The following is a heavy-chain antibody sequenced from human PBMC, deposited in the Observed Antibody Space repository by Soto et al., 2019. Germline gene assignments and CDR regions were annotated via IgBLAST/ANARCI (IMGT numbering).Heavy chain of an antibody. CDR3: ARQTPDFWSGYYGKIFDS. Sequence: QLQLQESGPGLVKPSETLSLTCTVSGGSISSSSYYWGWIRQPPGKGLEWIGSIYYSGSTYYNTSHKSRVTISADPSINRFSLTLSYVTAADTAVYFCARQTPDFWSGYYGKIFDSWCQGTLVTVSS. CDR2: IYYSGST. D-gene: IGHD3-3*01. CDR1: GGSISSSSYY. V-gene: IGHV4-39*01. J-gene: IGHJ4*02.